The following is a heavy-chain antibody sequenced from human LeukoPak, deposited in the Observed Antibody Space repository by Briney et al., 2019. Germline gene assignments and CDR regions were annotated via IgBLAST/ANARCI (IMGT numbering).Heavy chain of an antibody. CDR2: IHSDGSST. Sequence: YWMHWVRQAPGKGLVWVSRIHSDGSSTTSADSVKGRFTISRDNAENTLYLQMNSLRAEDTAVYYCARAGGSTVSHSDYWGQGTLVTVSS. V-gene: IGHV3-74*01. CDR3: ARAGGSTVSHSDY. CDR1: YW. J-gene: IGHJ4*02. D-gene: IGHD4-17*01.